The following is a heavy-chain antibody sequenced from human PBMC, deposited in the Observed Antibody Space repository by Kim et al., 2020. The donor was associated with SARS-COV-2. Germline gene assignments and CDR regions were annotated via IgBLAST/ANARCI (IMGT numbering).Heavy chain of an antibody. CDR2: ISGSGGST. V-gene: IGHV3-23*01. D-gene: IGHD2-2*01. CDR3: AKFHNGPAAHYATNFDY. CDR1: GFTFSSYA. Sequence: GGSLRLSCAASGFTFSSYAMSWVRQAPGKGLEWVSAISGSGGSTYYADSVKGRFTISRDNSKNTLYLQMNSLRAEDTAVYYCAKFHNGPAAHYATNFDYWGQGTLVTVSS. J-gene: IGHJ4*02.